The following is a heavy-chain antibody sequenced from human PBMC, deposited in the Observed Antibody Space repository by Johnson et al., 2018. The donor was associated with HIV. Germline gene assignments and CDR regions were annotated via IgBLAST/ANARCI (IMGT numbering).Heavy chain of an antibody. V-gene: IGHV3-30-3*01. D-gene: IGHD1-26*01. CDR3: ARSIVGAIVDAFDM. CDR2: ISYDGSNK. Sequence: QVQLVESRGGVVQPGRSLRLSCAASGFTFSSYAMHWVRQAPGKGLEWVAVISYDGSNKYYADSVKGRFTISRDNAKNSLYLQMNSLRAEDTAVYYCARSIVGAIVDAFDMWGQATMVTVSS. J-gene: IGHJ3*02. CDR1: GFTFSSYA.